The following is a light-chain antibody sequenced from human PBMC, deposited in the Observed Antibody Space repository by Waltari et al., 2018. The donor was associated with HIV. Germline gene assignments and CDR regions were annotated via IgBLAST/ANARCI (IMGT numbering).Light chain of an antibody. CDR1: NSNVGNNF. CDR3: ASWDDNLNHWV. Sequence: QSVLTQTPSASRAPGQRILMSCSGTNSNVGNNFVSWFQQVSGGAPKLVIYRNDLRPSGCPARFSASTSGSTASLAIAGLQSDDEAEYFCASWDDNLNHWVFGGGTKLTV. J-gene: IGLJ3*02. CDR2: RND. V-gene: IGLV1-44*01.